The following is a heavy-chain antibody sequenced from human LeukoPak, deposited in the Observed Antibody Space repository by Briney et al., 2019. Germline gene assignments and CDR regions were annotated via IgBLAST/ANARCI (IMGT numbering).Heavy chain of an antibody. CDR1: GFSLSTSGMC. CDR2: IDWDGDK. Sequence: SGPTLVKPTQTLTLTCTFSGFSLSTSGMCVSWIRQPPGKALEWLARIDWDGDKYYTTSLKTRLTISKDTSKNQVVLTMTNMDPVDTATYYCAWIRYSGSGSSYYFDYWGQGTLVTVSS. V-gene: IGHV2-70*11. CDR3: AWIRYSGSGSSYYFDY. J-gene: IGHJ4*02. D-gene: IGHD3-10*01.